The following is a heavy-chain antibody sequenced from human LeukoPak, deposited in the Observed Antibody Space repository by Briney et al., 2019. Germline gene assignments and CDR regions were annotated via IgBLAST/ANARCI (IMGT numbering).Heavy chain of an antibody. D-gene: IGHD3-3*01. CDR2: IHPDGSEK. CDR3: TSRYDFWSGYYQGYYFDF. Sequence: PGGPLRLSCAAPGLTFTNYWMHWVRQAPGKGLESVAYIHPDGSEKYYVESLRGRFAISRDNAKNSLYLQMSNLRDEDTAVYYCTSRYDFWSGYYQGYYFDFWGQGSLVTVSS. J-gene: IGHJ4*02. CDR1: GLTFTNYW. V-gene: IGHV3-7*01.